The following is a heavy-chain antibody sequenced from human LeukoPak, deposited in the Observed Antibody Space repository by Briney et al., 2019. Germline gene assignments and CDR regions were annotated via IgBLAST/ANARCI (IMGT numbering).Heavy chain of an antibody. J-gene: IGHJ4*02. D-gene: IGHD6-13*01. Sequence: SVRVSCKASGGTFSSYAISWVRQAPGQGLEWMGRIIPIFGTANYAQKLQGRVTMTTDTSTSTAYMELRSLRSDDTAVYYCAISIAAAGTDYWGQGTLVTVSS. CDR3: AISIAAAGTDY. CDR2: IIPIFGTA. V-gene: IGHV1-69*05. CDR1: GGTFSSYA.